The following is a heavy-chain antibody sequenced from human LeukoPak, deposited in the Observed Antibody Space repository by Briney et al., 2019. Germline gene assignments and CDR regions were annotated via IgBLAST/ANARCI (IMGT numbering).Heavy chain of an antibody. J-gene: IGHJ6*03. CDR3: ARQSIVGATSDYYYMDV. V-gene: IGHV5-51*01. Sequence: GESLKISCKGSGYSFTNYWIGWVRQMPGKGLEWMGSIYPGDSDTRYSPSFQGQVTISADKSISTAYLQWSSLKASDTAMYYCARQSIVGATSDYYYMDVWGKGTTVTVSS. CDR1: GYSFTNYW. CDR2: IYPGDSDT. D-gene: IGHD1-26*01.